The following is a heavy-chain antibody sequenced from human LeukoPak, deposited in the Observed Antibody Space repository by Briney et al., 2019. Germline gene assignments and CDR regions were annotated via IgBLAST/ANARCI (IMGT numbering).Heavy chain of an antibody. J-gene: IGHJ4*02. CDR2: ISSSSSTI. CDR3: ARGSYDYVWGSYRWEY. Sequence: GGSLRLSCAASGFTFSSYSMNWVRQAPGKGLEWVSYISSSSSTIYYAGSVRGRFTISRDNAKNSLYLQMNSLRAEDTAVYYCARGSYDYVWGSYRWEYWGQGTLVTVSS. CDR1: GFTFSSYS. D-gene: IGHD3-16*02. V-gene: IGHV3-48*01.